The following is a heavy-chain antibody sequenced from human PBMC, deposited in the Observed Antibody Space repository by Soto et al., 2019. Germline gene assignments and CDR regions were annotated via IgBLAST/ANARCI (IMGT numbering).Heavy chain of an antibody. D-gene: IGHD1-7*01. Sequence: QTLSLTCAISGDSVSSNSAAWNWIRQSPSRGLEWLGRTYYRSKWYNDYAVSVKSRITINPDTSKNQFSLRLNSVTPEDTAVYYCARETRYNWNSGNWFDPWGQGTLVTVSS. CDR1: GDSVSSNSAA. J-gene: IGHJ5*02. V-gene: IGHV6-1*01. CDR3: ARETRYNWNSGNWFDP. CDR2: TYYRSKWYN.